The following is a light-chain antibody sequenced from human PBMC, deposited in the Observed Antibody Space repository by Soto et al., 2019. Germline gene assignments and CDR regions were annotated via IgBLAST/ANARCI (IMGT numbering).Light chain of an antibody. CDR2: ENN. CDR3: GTWDSSLSAVV. Sequence: QPVLTQPPSGSAAPGQKVTIFCSGKSSNIGNNYVSWYQQLPGTAPKLLIYENNKRPSGIPDRFSGSKSGTSATLGITGLQTGDEADYYCGTWDSSLSAVVFGGGTKVTVL. CDR1: SSNIGNNY. J-gene: IGLJ2*01. V-gene: IGLV1-51*02.